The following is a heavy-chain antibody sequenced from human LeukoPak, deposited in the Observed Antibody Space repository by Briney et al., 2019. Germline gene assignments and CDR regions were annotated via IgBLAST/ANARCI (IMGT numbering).Heavy chain of an antibody. CDR3: ARSITMIVDWFDP. J-gene: IGHJ5*02. Sequence: GGSLRLSCAASGFTFSSYSMNWVRQAPGKGLEWVSYISSSSSTIYYGDSVKGRFTISRDNAKNSLYLQMNSLRAEDTAVYYCARSITMIVDWFDPWGQGTLVTVSS. CDR1: GFTFSSYS. CDR2: ISSSSSTI. V-gene: IGHV3-48*01. D-gene: IGHD3-22*01.